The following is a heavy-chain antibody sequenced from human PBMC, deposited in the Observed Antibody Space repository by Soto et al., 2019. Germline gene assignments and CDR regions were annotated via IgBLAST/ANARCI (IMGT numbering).Heavy chain of an antibody. J-gene: IGHJ4*02. CDR1: GYSIRSGDY. CDR2: FSYFCAT. CDR3: ARSPIFYSSQEFFDY. D-gene: IGHD5-18*01. Sequence: PSETLSLTCAVSGYSIRSGDYLGAFLRPPREELGWIGSFSYFCATSLNQSLRSRFTISGDSSTNQFSLNLTSVTAADTAVYYCARSPIFYSSQEFFDYWGQGILVTVSS. V-gene: IGHV4-38-2*01.